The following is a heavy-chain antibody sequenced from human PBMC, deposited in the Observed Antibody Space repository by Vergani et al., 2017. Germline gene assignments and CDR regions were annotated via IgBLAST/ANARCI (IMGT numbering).Heavy chain of an antibody. CDR3: AKDHDYDYVWGSYRPFDY. J-gene: IGHJ4*02. CDR2: ISGSGGST. V-gene: IGHV3-23*01. CDR1: GFTFSSYA. D-gene: IGHD3-16*02. Sequence: EVQLLESGGGLVQPGGSLRLSCAASGFTFSSYAMSWVRQAPGKGLEWVSAISGSGGSTYYADSVKGRFTISRDKSKKTLYLQMNSLRAEDTAVYYCAKDHDYDYVWGSYRPFDYWGQGTLVTVSS.